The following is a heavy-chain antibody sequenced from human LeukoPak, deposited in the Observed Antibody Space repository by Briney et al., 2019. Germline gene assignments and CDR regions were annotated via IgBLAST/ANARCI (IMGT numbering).Heavy chain of an antibody. Sequence: GGSLRPSCTASGLTFRSHWMTWVRQSPGKGLEWVANIKEDGSVKYYVDSVKGRFTISRDNTKNELYLQMNSLTVDDTAVYFCARDSTWLLDYWGQGTLITVSS. CDR2: IKEDGSVK. V-gene: IGHV3-7*03. D-gene: IGHD6-19*01. CDR3: ARDSTWLLDY. J-gene: IGHJ4*02. CDR1: GLTFRSHW.